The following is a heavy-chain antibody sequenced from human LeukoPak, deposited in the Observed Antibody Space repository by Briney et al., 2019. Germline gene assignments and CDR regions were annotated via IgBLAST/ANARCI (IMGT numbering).Heavy chain of an antibody. CDR1: GFTFTSSA. CDR3: AADPRARWELPYCGMDV. D-gene: IGHD1-26*01. J-gene: IGHJ6*02. CDR2: IVVGSGNT. Sequence: SVRVSCKASGFTFTSSAVQWVRQARGQRLEWIGWIVVGSGNTNYAQKFQERVTITRDMSTSTAYMELSSLRSEDTAVYYCAADPRARWELPYCGMDVWGQGTTVTVSS. V-gene: IGHV1-58*01.